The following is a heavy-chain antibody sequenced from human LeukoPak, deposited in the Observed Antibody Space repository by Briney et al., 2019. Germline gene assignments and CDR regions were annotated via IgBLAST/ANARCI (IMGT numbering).Heavy chain of an antibody. CDR3: ARVEGYGSGSYYTFDY. V-gene: IGHV3-30*19. D-gene: IGHD3-10*01. CDR2: ISYDGSNK. Sequence: GSLRLSCAASGFTFSSYGMHWVRQAPGKGLEWVAVISYDGSNKYYADSVKGRFTISRDNSKNTLYLQMNSLRAEDTAVYYCARVEGYGSGSYYTFDYWGQGTLVTVSS. J-gene: IGHJ4*02. CDR1: GFTFSSYG.